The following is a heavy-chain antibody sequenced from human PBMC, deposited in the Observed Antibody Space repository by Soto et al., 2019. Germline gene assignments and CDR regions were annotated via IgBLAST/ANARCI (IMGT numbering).Heavy chain of an antibody. CDR3: GRVWAYCSSTRCPRGTLSGGISDP. CDR1: GGSISSYY. CDR2: IYYSGRT. D-gene: IGHD2-2*01. Sequence: QVQLQESGPGLVKPSETLSLTCTVSGGSISSYYWSWIRQPPGKGLEWIGYIYYSGRTNYNPSLKWQVTIPVDMSKARFAMNLSPVTAAETAVYFCGRVWAYCSSTRCPRGTLSGGISDPGGRGTLATVSS. J-gene: IGHJ5*02. V-gene: IGHV4-59*01.